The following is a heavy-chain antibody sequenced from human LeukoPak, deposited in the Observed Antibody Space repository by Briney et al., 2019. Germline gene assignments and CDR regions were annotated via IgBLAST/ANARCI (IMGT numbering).Heavy chain of an antibody. J-gene: IGHJ6*02. CDR3: ANHLIDGSYTYYYYYGMDV. CDR1: GFTFSSYA. D-gene: IGHD1-26*01. V-gene: IGHV3-23*01. Sequence: GGSLRLSCAASGFTFSSYAMSWVRQAPGKGLEWVSAISGSGGSTYYADSVKGRFTISRDNSKNTLYLQMNSLRAEDTAVYYCANHLIDGSYTYYYYYGMDVWGQGTTVTVSS. CDR2: ISGSGGST.